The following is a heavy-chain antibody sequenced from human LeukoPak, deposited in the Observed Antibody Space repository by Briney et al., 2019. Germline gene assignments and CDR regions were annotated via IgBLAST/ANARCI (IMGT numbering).Heavy chain of an antibody. J-gene: IGHJ4*02. V-gene: IGHV1-18*01. CDR2: ISAYNGNT. CDR3: ARWFGQFPQNFDY. Sequence: ASVKVSCKAAGYTFTSYGISRVRQAPGQGMEGMGWISAYNGNTNYAQKLQGRGTITTDRATSTDYMELSSLRSDDTAVYYCARWFGQFPQNFDYWGQGTLVTVSS. CDR1: GYTFTSYG. D-gene: IGHD3-10*01.